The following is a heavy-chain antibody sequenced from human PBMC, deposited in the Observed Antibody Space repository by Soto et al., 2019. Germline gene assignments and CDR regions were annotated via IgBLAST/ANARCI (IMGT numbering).Heavy chain of an antibody. Sequence: SGPTLVNPTQTLTLTCTFSGFSLSTSGVGVGWIRQPPGKALEWLALIYWDDDKRYSPSLKSRLTITKDTSKNQVVLTMTNMDPVDTATYYCAHESYCSGGSCYSGVDYWGQGTLVTVS. D-gene: IGHD2-15*01. CDR1: GFSLSTSGVG. CDR2: IYWDDDK. CDR3: AHESYCSGGSCYSGVDY. V-gene: IGHV2-5*02. J-gene: IGHJ4*02.